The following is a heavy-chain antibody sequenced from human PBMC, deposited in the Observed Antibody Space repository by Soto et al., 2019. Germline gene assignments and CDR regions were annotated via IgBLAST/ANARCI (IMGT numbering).Heavy chain of an antibody. CDR3: ARGGVYCSSTSCLRGLLGYYGMDV. V-gene: IGHV4-34*01. CDR1: GGSFSGYY. CDR2: INHSGST. J-gene: IGHJ6*02. D-gene: IGHD2-2*01. Sequence: PSETLSLTCAVYGGSFSGYYWSWIRQPPGKGLEWIGEINHSGSTNYNPSLKSRVTISVDTPKNQFSLKLSSVTAADTAVYYCARGGVYCSSTSCLRGLLGYYGMDVWGQGTTVTVYS.